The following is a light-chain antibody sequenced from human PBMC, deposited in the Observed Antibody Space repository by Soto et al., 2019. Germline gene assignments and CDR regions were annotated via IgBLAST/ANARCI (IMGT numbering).Light chain of an antibody. V-gene: IGKV3-20*01. Sequence: EIVLTQSPGTLSLSPGEGATLSCRASQTISNNYLAWYQHKPGQAPRLLIYAASTRATGIPDRFSGSGSGADFTLTVNRLEPEDFAVEYCQQYGTSPRTFGQGNKVEI. J-gene: IGKJ1*01. CDR3: QQYGTSPRT. CDR2: AAS. CDR1: QTISNNY.